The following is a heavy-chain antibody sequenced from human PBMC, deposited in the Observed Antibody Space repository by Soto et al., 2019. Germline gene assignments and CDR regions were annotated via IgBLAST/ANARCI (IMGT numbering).Heavy chain of an antibody. J-gene: IGHJ6*02. CDR2: TYYRSKWYN. CDR1: GDSVSSNSAA. V-gene: IGHV6-1*01. Sequence: SQTLSLTCAISGDSVSSNSAAWNWIRPSPSRGLEGLGRTYYRSKWYNDYAVSVKSRITINPDTSKNQFSLQLNYVTPDDMAVYYCARKLRYCSSTSCSYYGMDVWGQGTTVTVSS. CDR3: ARKLRYCSSTSCSYYGMDV. D-gene: IGHD2-2*01.